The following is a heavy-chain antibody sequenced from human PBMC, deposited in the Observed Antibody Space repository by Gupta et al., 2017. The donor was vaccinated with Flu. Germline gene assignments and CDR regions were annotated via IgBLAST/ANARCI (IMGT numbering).Heavy chain of an antibody. CDR2: IRSKANSYAT. Sequence: EVQLVESGGGLVQPGGSLKLSCAASGFTFSGSAMHWVRQASGKGLEWVGRIRSKANSYATAYAASVKGRFTISRDDSKNTAHLQMNSLKTEDTAVYYCTRLGEMATHDFDYWGQGTLVTVSS. V-gene: IGHV3-73*01. CDR3: TRLGEMATHDFDY. J-gene: IGHJ4*02. CDR1: GFTFSGSA. D-gene: IGHD3-16*01.